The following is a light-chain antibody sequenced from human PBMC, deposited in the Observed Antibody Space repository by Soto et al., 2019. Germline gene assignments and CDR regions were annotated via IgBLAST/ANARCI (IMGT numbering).Light chain of an antibody. CDR2: WAS. CDR1: QSVLYSPHNKNY. Sequence: DIVMTQSPDSLAVSLGERATINCKSSQSVLYSPHNKNYLAWYQQKPGQPPNLLIYWASTRQSGVPDRFRGSGSGTDFTLTISSLQAEDVAVYYCQQYYTTPWTFGQGTKVEI. J-gene: IGKJ1*01. V-gene: IGKV4-1*01. CDR3: QQYYTTPWT.